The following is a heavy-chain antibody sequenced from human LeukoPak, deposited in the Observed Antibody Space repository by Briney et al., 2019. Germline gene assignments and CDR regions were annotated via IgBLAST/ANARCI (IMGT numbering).Heavy chain of an antibody. Sequence: GGSLRLSCAASGFTFSSYAMHWVRQAQGKGLEWVAVISYDGSNKYYADSVKGRFTISRDNSRNTLYLQMNSLRAEDTAIYYCAKDRRLPWDYFDSWGQGTLVTVSS. CDR3: AKDRRLPWDYFDS. CDR2: ISYDGSNK. J-gene: IGHJ4*02. D-gene: IGHD5-12*01. CDR1: GFTFSSYA. V-gene: IGHV3-30-3*01.